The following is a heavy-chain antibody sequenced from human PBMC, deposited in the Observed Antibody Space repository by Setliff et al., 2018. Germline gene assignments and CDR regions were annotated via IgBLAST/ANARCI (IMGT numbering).Heavy chain of an antibody. CDR1: GASITSDAYY. J-gene: IGHJ4*02. Sequence: KPSETLFLTCIVSGASITSDAYYWSWVRQHPGKGLEWIGYIYYSGSTYYNPSLKSRVTISVDTSKNQFSLRLNSVTAADTAVYYCARGRNVAARLLDSWGQGARVTVSS. CDR2: IYYSGST. CDR3: ARGRNVAARLLDS. D-gene: IGHD6-6*01. V-gene: IGHV4-31*03.